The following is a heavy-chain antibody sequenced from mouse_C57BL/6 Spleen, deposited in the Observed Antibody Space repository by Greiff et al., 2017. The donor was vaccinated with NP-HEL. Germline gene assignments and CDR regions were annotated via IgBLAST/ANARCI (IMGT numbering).Heavy chain of an antibody. D-gene: IGHD1-1*01. Sequence: VQLQQSGAELVRPGASVTLSCKASGYTFTDYEMHWVKQTPVHGLEWIGAIDPETGGTAYNQKFKGKAILTADKSSSTAYMELRSLTSEDSAVYYCTRRGYGSRGWYFDVWGTGTTVTVSS. CDR2: IDPETGGT. J-gene: IGHJ1*03. V-gene: IGHV1-15*01. CDR1: GYTFTDYE. CDR3: TRRGYGSRGWYFDV.